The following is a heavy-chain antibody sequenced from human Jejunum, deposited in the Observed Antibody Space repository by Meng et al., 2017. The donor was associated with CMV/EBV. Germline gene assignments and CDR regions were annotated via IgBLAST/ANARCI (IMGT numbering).Heavy chain of an antibody. V-gene: IGHV1-46*01. D-gene: IGHD3-16*01. Sequence: QVQLLQSGAEVKEPGSSVKVSCKASGGTFSNYAFSWVRQAPGQGLEWMGIINTSVGYTSHAQKFQGRVTMTRDTSTSTVHMEVSSLRSADTAVYYCARASRVLGGFDYWGQGTLVTVPS. CDR1: GGTFSNYA. CDR2: INTSVGYT. J-gene: IGHJ4*02. CDR3: ARASRVLGGFDY.